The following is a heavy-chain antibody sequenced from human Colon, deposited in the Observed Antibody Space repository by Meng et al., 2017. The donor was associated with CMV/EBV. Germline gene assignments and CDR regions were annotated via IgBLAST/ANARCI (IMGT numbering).Heavy chain of an antibody. V-gene: IGHV3-21*01. CDR2: ISTSGTNI. CDR3: ARDKGFLGGTFDY. CDR1: GFTFSSYT. J-gene: IGHJ4*02. Sequence: GESLKISCATSGFTFSSYTMHWVRQAPGKGLEGVSSISTSGTNIYYADSVKGRFTVSRDDATDSLYLQLNSLRAEDTALYYCARDKGFLGGTFDYWGQGTLVTVSS. D-gene: IGHD3-10*01.